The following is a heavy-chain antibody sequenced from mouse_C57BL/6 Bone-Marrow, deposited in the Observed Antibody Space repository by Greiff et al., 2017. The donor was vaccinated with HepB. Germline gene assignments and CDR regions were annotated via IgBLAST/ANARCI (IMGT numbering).Heavy chain of an antibody. CDR2: INPNNGGT. V-gene: IGHV1-18*01. CDR3: ARFGYYYGSSYEYFDV. J-gene: IGHJ1*03. Sequence: VQLQQSGAELVKPGASVKVSCKASGYTFTDYNMDWVKQSHGKSLEWIGDINPNNGGTIYNQKFKGKATLTVDKSSSTAYMELRSLTSEDTAVYYCARFGYYYGSSYEYFDVWGTGTTVTVSS. CDR1: GYTFTDYN. D-gene: IGHD1-1*01.